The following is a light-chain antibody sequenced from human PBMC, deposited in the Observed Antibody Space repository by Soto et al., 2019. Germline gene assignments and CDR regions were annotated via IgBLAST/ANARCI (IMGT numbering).Light chain of an antibody. CDR3: SSYTSSITLV. J-gene: IGLJ2*01. Sequence: QSALTQPASVSGSPGQSITISCTGTSSDVGGYNYVSWYQQYPGKAPKLMIYDVSNRPSGVSNRFSASKSGNTASLTISGLQAEDEADYYCSSYTSSITLVFGGGPKLTVL. CDR2: DVS. CDR1: SSDVGGYNY. V-gene: IGLV2-14*01.